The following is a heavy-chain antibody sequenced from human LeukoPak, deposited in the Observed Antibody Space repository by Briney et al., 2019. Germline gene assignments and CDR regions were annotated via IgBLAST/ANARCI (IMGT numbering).Heavy chain of an antibody. J-gene: IGHJ6*03. Sequence: ASVKVSCKAFGYTFTGYWMHWVRQAPGQGPEWMGVISPSGGSTIYAQKFQGRVTITADESTSTAYMELSSLRSEDTAVYYCARTYYDFWSGYYTYYYYYMDVWGKGTTVTVSS. CDR1: GYTFTGYW. CDR3: ARTYYDFWSGYYTYYYYYMDV. V-gene: IGHV1-46*01. CDR2: ISPSGGST. D-gene: IGHD3-3*01.